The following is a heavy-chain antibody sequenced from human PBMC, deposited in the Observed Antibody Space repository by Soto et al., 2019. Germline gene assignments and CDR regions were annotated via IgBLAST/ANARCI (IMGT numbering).Heavy chain of an antibody. CDR2: IYPGDSDT. J-gene: IGHJ4*02. D-gene: IGHD1-26*01. V-gene: IGHV5-51*01. CDR1: GYRFSTYW. Sequence: GESLKISCKASGYRFSTYWIGWVRQRPGKGPEWMAIIYPGDSDTRVNPSFQGQVTISADKSSNTVHLQWRSLKASDTAIYYCARLGGIVDTGTWIQWGQGTPVTVSS. CDR3: ARLGGIVDTGTWIQ.